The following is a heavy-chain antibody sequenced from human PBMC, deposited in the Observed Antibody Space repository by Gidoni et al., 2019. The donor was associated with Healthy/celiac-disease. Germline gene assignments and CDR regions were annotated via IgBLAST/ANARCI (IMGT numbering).Heavy chain of an antibody. J-gene: IGHJ4*02. Sequence: QVQLVQSGAEVKKPGSPVKVSCKASGGTFGSCAISWVRQAPGQGLELMGGIIPIFGTANYAQKFHGRVTITADESTSTDYMELSSLRSEDTAVYYCARVPTPYYYGSGSYGPLDYWGQGTLVTVSS. CDR2: IIPIFGTA. CDR3: ARVPTPYYYGSGSYGPLDY. V-gene: IGHV1-69*01. D-gene: IGHD3-10*01. CDR1: GGTFGSCA.